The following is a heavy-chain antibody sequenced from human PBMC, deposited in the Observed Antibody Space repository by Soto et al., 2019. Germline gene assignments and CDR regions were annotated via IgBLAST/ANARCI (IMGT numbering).Heavy chain of an antibody. V-gene: IGHV3-7*01. CDR3: ATEGIPAAGYYFDY. D-gene: IGHD6-13*01. CDR1: GFTFSSYW. Sequence: GGSLSLSCAASGFTFSSYWMTWVRQAPGKGLEWLANIKQDGSEKYYVDSVKGRFTISRDNAKKSLYLQMNSLRAADTAVYYCATEGIPAAGYYFDYWGQGALVTVSS. J-gene: IGHJ4*02. CDR2: IKQDGSEK.